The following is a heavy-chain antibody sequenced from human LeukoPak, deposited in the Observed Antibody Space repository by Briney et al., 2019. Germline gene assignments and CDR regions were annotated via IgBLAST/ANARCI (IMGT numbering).Heavy chain of an antibody. D-gene: IGHD3-10*01. CDR2: ISSSSSYI. V-gene: IGHV3-21*01. Sequence: GGSLRLSCAASGFTFSSYSMNWVRQAPGKGLEWVSSISSSSSYIYYADSVKGRFTISRDNAKNSLYLQMNSLRAEDTAVYYCARGRFTMVRGVIISYYFDYWGQGTLVTVST. CDR3: ARGRFTMVRGVIISYYFDY. J-gene: IGHJ4*02. CDR1: GFTFSSYS.